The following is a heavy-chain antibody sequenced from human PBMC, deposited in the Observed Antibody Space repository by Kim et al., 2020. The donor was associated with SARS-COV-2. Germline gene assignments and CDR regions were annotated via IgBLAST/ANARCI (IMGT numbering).Heavy chain of an antibody. J-gene: IGHJ4*02. CDR3: ARVGVVGVDYDY. V-gene: IGHV3-21*01. D-gene: IGHD3-10*01. Sequence: YYADSEKGRFTISRDNAKYSLYLQMNSLRAEDTALYYWARVGVVGVDYDYWGQGTLVTVSS.